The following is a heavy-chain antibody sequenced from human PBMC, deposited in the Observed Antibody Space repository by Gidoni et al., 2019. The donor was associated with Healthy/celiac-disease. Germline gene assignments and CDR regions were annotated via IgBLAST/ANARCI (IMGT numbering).Heavy chain of an antibody. V-gene: IGHV4-34*01. Sequence: QVQLQQWGAGLLKPSETLSLTCAVYGGSFSGYYWSWIRQPPGKGLEWIGEINHSGSTNYNPSLKSRVTISVDTSKNQFSLKLSSVTAADTAVYYCAGGGYCSGGSCPDGAFDIWGQGTMVTVSS. J-gene: IGHJ3*02. D-gene: IGHD2-15*01. CDR3: AGGGYCSGGSCPDGAFDI. CDR2: INHSGST. CDR1: GGSFSGYY.